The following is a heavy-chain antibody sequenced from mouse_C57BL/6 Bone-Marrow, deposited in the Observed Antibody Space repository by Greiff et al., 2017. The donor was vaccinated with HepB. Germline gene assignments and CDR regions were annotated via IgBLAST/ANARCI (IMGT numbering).Heavy chain of an antibody. J-gene: IGHJ3*01. CDR1: GFTFSSYG. D-gene: IGHD1-1*01. V-gene: IGHV5-6*01. CDR3: ASTVVAKDWFAY. CDR2: ISSGGSYT. Sequence: EVKLQESGGDLVKPGGSLKLSCAASGFTFSSYGMSWVRQTPDKRLEWVATISSGGSYTYYPDSVKGRFTISRDNAKNTLYLQMSSLKSEDTAMYYCASTVVAKDWFAYWGQGTLVTVSA.